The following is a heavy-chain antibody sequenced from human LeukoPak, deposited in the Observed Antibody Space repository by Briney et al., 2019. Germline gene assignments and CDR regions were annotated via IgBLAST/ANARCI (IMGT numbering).Heavy chain of an antibody. D-gene: IGHD3-3*01. CDR1: GGYISINNYY. CDR2: INHSGST. J-gene: IGHJ4*02. CDR3: ARDLGDYWSGFRSYFFDY. V-gene: IGHV4-39*07. Sequence: SETLSLTCSVSGGYISINNYYWSWIRQPPGKGLEWIGEINHSGSTNYNPSLKSRVTISVDTSKNQFSLKLSSVTAADTAVYYCARDLGDYWSGFRSYFFDYWGQGTLVTVSS.